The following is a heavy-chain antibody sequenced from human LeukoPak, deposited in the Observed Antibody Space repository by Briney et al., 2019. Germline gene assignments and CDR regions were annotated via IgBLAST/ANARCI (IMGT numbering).Heavy chain of an antibody. Sequence: GGSLRLSCAASGFTFSSYAMSWVRQAPGKGLEWVSAISGSGGSTYYADSVKGRFTISRDNSKNTLYLQMNSLRAEDTAVYYCAKDPWELLPFGGGDYFQHWGQGTLVTVSS. CDR3: AKDPWELLPFGGGDYFQH. V-gene: IGHV3-23*01. CDR2: ISGSGGST. CDR1: GFTFSSYA. D-gene: IGHD1-26*01. J-gene: IGHJ1*01.